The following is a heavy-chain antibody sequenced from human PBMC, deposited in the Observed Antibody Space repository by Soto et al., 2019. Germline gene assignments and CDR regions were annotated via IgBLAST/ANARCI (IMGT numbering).Heavy chain of an antibody. CDR1: GFSVSSNY. J-gene: IGHJ5*02. V-gene: IGHV3-53*01. CDR2: HYSGGST. CDR3: ARHRHPRGTVGATSPLDP. D-gene: IGHD1-26*01. Sequence: DVQLVESGGGLVQPGGSLRLSCAISGFSVSSNYLSWVRQAPGKGLEWVSVHYSGGSTYYADSVQGRFTISRDMSNNTLYLQMRRVRAEDTAVYFCARHRHPRGTVGATSPLDPWGQGAQVTVSA.